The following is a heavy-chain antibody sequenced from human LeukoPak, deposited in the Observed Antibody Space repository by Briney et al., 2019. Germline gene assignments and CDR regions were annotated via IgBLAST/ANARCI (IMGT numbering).Heavy chain of an antibody. D-gene: IGHD6-19*01. CDR1: GYTFTGYY. CDR3: AREVQQWLVGGVSRRSNWFDP. Sequence: ASVKVSCKASGYTFTGYYMHWVRQAPGQGLEWMGWINPNSGGTNYAQKFQRRVTMTRDTSISTAYMELSRLRSDDTAVYYCAREVQQWLVGGVSRRSNWFDPWGQGTLVTVSS. J-gene: IGHJ5*02. CDR2: INPNSGGT. V-gene: IGHV1-2*02.